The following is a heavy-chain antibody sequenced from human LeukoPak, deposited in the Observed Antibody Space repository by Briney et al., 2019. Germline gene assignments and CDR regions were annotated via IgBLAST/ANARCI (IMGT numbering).Heavy chain of an antibody. Sequence: ASVKVSCKASGYTFTIYYIHWVRQAPGQGLEWMGIINPSGGSTSYAQKFQGRVTMTRDTSTSTVYMELSSLRSEDTAVYYCARENYGDYVELDYWGQGTLVTVSS. CDR3: ARENYGDYVELDY. CDR1: GYTFTIYY. CDR2: INPSGGST. V-gene: IGHV1-46*01. J-gene: IGHJ4*02. D-gene: IGHD4-17*01.